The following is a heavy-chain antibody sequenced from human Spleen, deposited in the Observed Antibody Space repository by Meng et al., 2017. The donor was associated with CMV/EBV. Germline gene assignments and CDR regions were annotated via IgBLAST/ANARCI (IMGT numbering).Heavy chain of an antibody. V-gene: IGHV3-21*01. CDR3: ARVLPAANADYYGMDV. J-gene: IGHJ6*02. CDR1: GFTFSSYS. D-gene: IGHD2-2*01. Sequence: GESLKISCAASGFTFSSYSMNWVRQAPGKGLEWVSSISSSSSYIYYAYSVKGRFTISRDNAKNTLYLQMNSLRAQDTAVYYCARVLPAANADYYGMDVWGQGTTVTVSS. CDR2: ISSSSSYI.